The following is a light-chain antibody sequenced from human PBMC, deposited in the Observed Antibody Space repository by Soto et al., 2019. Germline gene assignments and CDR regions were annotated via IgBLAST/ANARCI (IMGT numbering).Light chain of an antibody. CDR3: FSYAGSYAYV. CDR1: RTDVDGYDY. CDR2: DVY. J-gene: IGLJ1*01. V-gene: IGLV2-14*03. Sequence: QSALTQPASVSGSPGQSIAISCTGVRTDVDGYDYVSWYQQHPGQAPQLIIYDVYNRPSGVSHRFSGSKSGDTASLTISGLQAEDEADYYCFSYAGSYAYVFGTGTKVTVL.